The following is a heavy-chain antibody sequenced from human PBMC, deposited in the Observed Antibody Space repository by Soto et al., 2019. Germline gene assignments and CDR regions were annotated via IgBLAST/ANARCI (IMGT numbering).Heavy chain of an antibody. V-gene: IGHV4-31*03. D-gene: IGHD3-22*01. CDR3: ARGQITYYDNISGSLYFFDY. CDR1: GASISNGGYY. Sequence: TLSLTCTVSGASISNGGYYWTWIRQHPGKDLECLGDIYYTGSTFYNPSLKGRLSIPLDTSKNQFSLNLSAVTAADTAVYYCARGQITYYDNISGSLYFFDYWGQGTLVTVSS. J-gene: IGHJ4*02. CDR2: IYYTGST.